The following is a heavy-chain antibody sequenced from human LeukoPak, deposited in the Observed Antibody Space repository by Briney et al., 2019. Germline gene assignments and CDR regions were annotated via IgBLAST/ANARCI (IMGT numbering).Heavy chain of an antibody. D-gene: IGHD6-6*01. CDR3: ARGSSTRVYYYYYMDV. V-gene: IGHV1-2*02. CDR1: GYTFTDYY. J-gene: IGHJ6*03. CDR2: INPYSGGT. Sequence: ASVKVSCKASGYTFTDYYMHWVRQAPGQGLEWMGWINPYSGGTNYEQKFQGRVTMTRDTSISTAYMEVSRVRSDDTAMYYCARGSSTRVYYYYYMDVWGKGTTVTVS.